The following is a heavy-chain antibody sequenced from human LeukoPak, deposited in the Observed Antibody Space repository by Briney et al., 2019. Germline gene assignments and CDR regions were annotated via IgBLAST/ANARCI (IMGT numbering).Heavy chain of an antibody. D-gene: IGHD6-25*01. CDR1: GLSLNNYY. CDR2: IQQSTRS. CDR3: VRGYSRVLIDY. Sequence: SETLSLTCAVDGLSLNNYYWSWIRQPPGKGLEWIGEIQQSTRSNYNPSLKSRATISADTSKKHLFLKLTSVTAADTAVYYCVRGYSRVLIDYWGQGTLVTVSS. J-gene: IGHJ4*02. V-gene: IGHV4-34*01.